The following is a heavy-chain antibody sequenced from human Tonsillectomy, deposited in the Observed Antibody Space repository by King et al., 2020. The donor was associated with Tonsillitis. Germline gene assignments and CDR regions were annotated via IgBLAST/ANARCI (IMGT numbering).Heavy chain of an antibody. J-gene: IGHJ4*02. CDR1: GFIFSSYA. Sequence: VQLVESGGGVVQPGRSLRLSCAASGFIFSSYAMHWVRQAPGKGLEWVAVISYDGSNKYYADSVKGRFTISRDNSKNTLYLHMNSLRAEDTAVYYCARGGRGELLSSDYWGLGTLVTVSS. CDR2: ISYDGSNK. D-gene: IGHD3-10*01. V-gene: IGHV3-30*04. CDR3: ARGGRGELLSSDY.